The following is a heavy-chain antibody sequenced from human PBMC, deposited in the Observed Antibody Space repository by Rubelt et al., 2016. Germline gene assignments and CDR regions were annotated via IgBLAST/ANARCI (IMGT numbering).Heavy chain of an antibody. CDR1: GYTLTELS. CDR2: FDPEAGET. V-gene: IGHV1-24*01. D-gene: IGHD3-10*01. CDR3: ATRSLWFGEIDRYFDY. Sequence: QVQLVQSGAEVKKPGASVKVSCKVSGYTLTELSMHWVRQAPGKGLEWMGGFDPEAGETIYAQQFQGRVNMTDDTATDTAYMELSSLGSEDTAVYYCATRSLWFGEIDRYFDYWGQGTLVTVSS. J-gene: IGHJ4*02.